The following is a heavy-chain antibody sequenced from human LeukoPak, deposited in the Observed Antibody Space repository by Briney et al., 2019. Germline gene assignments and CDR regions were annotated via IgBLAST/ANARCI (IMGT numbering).Heavy chain of an antibody. CDR1: GFTFSSYA. V-gene: IGHV3-23*01. CDR3: VWVSDYDFWSGYPPRFDY. CDR2: ISGSGGST. D-gene: IGHD3-3*01. Sequence: GGSLRLSCAASGFTFSSYAMSWVRQAPGKGLEWVSAISGSGGSTYYADSVKGRFTISRDNSKSRLYLQMNSLRAEDTAVYYCVWVSDYDFWSGYPPRFDYWGQGTLVTVSS. J-gene: IGHJ4*02.